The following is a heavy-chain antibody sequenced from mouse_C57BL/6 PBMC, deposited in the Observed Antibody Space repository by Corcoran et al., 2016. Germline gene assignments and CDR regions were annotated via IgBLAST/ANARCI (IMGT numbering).Heavy chain of an antibody. Sequence: DVQLQESGPGLVKPSQSLSLTCSVTGYSITSGYYWNWIRQFPGNKLEWMGYISYDGSNNYNPSLKNRISITRDTSKNQFFLKLNSVTTEDTATYYCARELVFAYGGQGSLVTVCA. J-gene: IGHJ3*01. V-gene: IGHV3-6*01. CDR3: ARELVFAY. CDR1: GYSITSGYY. CDR2: ISYDGSN.